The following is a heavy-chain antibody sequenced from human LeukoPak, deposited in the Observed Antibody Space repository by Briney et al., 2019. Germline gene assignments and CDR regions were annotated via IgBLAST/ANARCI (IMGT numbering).Heavy chain of an antibody. D-gene: IGHD3-9*01. V-gene: IGHV3-21*01. J-gene: IGHJ4*02. CDR1: GFTFSSYS. CDR2: INTSSYI. CDR3: ARERRNYDILTGSDY. Sequence: GGSLRLSCAASGFTFSSYSMNWVRQAPGKGLEWVSSINTSSYIYYADSVKGRFTISRDNAKNSLYLQMNSLRAEDTAMYYCARERRNYDILTGSDYWGQGTLVTVSS.